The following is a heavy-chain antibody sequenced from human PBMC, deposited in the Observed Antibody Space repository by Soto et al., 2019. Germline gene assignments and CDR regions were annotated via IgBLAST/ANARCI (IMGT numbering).Heavy chain of an antibody. CDR2: ISYDGSNK. CDR3: ARDHPAGASSLPRQQLVLLFDY. Sequence: QVQLVESGGGVVQPGRSLRLSCAASGFTFSSYAMHWVRQAPGKGLEWVAVISYDGSNKYYADSVKGRFTISRDNSKNTLDLQMNSLRAEDTAVYYCARDHPAGASSLPRQQLVLLFDYWGQGTLVTVSS. J-gene: IGHJ4*02. V-gene: IGHV3-30-3*01. CDR1: GFTFSSYA. D-gene: IGHD6-13*01.